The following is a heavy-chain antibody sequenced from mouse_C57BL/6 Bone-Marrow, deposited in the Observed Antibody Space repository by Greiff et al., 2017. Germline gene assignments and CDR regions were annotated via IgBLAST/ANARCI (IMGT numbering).Heavy chain of an antibody. J-gene: IGHJ4*01. Sequence: QVQLQQSGAELARPGASVKLSCKASGYTFTSYGISWVKQRTGQGLEWIGEIYPRSGNTYYNEKFKGKATLTADKSSSTAYMELRSLTSEDSAVYFCASSGGNCYYAMDYWGQGTSVTVSS. CDR2: IYPRSGNT. V-gene: IGHV1-81*01. D-gene: IGHD2-1*01. CDR3: ASSGGNCYYAMDY. CDR1: GYTFTSYG.